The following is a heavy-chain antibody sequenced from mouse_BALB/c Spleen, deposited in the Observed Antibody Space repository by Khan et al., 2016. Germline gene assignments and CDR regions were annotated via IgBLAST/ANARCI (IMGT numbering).Heavy chain of an antibody. Sequence: VQLKESGAELVRPGALVKLSCKASGFNIKDYYMHWVKQRPEQGLEWIGWIDPENGNTIYDPKLQGKASITADTSSNTAYLQLSSLTSEDTAVYFCALDGSWCAYWGQGTLVTVAA. D-gene: IGHD2-3*01. CDR2: IDPENGNT. V-gene: IGHV14-1*02. CDR1: GFNIKDYY. CDR3: ALDGSWCAY. J-gene: IGHJ3*01.